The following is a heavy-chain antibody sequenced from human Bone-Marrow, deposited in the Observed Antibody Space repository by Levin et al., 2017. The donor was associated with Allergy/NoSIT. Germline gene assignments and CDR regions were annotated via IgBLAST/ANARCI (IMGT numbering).Heavy chain of an antibody. CDR2: SKDKANTYTP. D-gene: IGHD6-19*01. V-gene: IGHV3-72*01. CDR3: AREGYSSGPDFDY. Sequence: QSGGSLRLSCATSGFTFSDYYVDWVRQAPGKGLEWVGRSKDKANTYTPEYAASVKGRFIISRDDSTKSVYLQINSLQVEDSAVYYCAREGYSSGPDFDYWGQGTLVTVSS. J-gene: IGHJ4*02. CDR1: GFTFSDYY.